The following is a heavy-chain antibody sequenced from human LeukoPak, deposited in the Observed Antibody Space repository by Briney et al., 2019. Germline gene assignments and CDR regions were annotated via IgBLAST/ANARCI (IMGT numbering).Heavy chain of an antibody. CDR2: IWFDGSQQ. J-gene: IGHJ4*02. Sequence: GRSQRLSCEASGFRFNTYGMPWVRQAPGKGLAWVAVIWFDGSQQYYADSVKGRFAISRDNSKNMVFLQMNSLRVEDTGIYYCVREAGSDYLFDSWGQGTLVTVSS. D-gene: IGHD4-17*01. V-gene: IGHV3-33*01. CDR1: GFRFNTYG. CDR3: VREAGSDYLFDS.